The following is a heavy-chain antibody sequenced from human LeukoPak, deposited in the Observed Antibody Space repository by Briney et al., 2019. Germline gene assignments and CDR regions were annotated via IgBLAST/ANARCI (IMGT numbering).Heavy chain of an antibody. Sequence: PGGSLRLSCAASRFSFSNSWMHWVRQVPGKGLEWLSRINNDGVSTSYADSVKGRFTISRDNAKNTLYLRMNSLRAEDTAIYYCARKPLSGGYGGTIDYWGQGTLVTVSS. J-gene: IGHJ4*02. CDR1: RFSFSNSW. CDR2: INNDGVST. CDR3: ARKPLSGGYGGTIDY. D-gene: IGHD5-12*01. V-gene: IGHV3-74*01.